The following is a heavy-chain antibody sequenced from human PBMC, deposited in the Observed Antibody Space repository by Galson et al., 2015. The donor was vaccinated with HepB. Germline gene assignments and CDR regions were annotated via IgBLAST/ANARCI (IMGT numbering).Heavy chain of an antibody. CDR1: GYTFTGYY. CDR3: ARKMVRGITAFDI. J-gene: IGHJ3*02. D-gene: IGHD3-10*01. V-gene: IGHV1-2*02. CDR2: INPNSGGT. Sequence: SVKVSCKASGYTFTGYYMHWVRQAPGQGLEWMGWINPNSGGTNYAQKFQGRVTMTRDTSISTAYMELSRLRSDDTAVYYCARKMVRGITAFDIWGQGTMVTVSS.